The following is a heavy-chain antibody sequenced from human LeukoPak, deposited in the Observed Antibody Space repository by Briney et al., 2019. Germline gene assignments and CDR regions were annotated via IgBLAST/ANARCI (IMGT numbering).Heavy chain of an antibody. Sequence: GGSLRLSCAASGFTVSRNYMSWVRQAPGKGLEGVSVIYSDGRTYYADSVTGRFTIPRDNSKNTLSLQVNSLTAEDTAVYYCATSASSVRGSDYWGQGTLVTVSS. J-gene: IGHJ4*02. CDR3: ATSASSVRGSDY. D-gene: IGHD3-10*01. CDR1: GFTVSRNY. CDR2: IYSDGRT. V-gene: IGHV3-53*01.